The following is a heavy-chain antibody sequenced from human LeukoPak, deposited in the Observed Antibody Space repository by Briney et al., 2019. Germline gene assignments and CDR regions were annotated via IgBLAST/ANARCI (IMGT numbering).Heavy chain of an antibody. J-gene: IGHJ6*03. V-gene: IGHV1-69*05. Sequence: ASVKVSCKASGYTFSSYAISWVRQAPGQGLEWMGGIIPIFGTANYAQKFQGRVTITTDESTSTAYMELSSLRSEDTAVYYCASSHVKAAGTGYYYYMDVWGKGTTVTVSS. CDR2: IIPIFGTA. D-gene: IGHD6-13*01. CDR3: ASSHVKAAGTGYYYYMDV. CDR1: GYTFSSYA.